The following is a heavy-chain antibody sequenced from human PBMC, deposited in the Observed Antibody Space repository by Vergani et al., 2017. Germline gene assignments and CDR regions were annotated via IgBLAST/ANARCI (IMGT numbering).Heavy chain of an antibody. CDR1: GFTFSSYA. V-gene: IGHV3-23*01. Sequence: EVQLLESGGGLVQPGGSLRLSCAASGFTFSSYAMSWVRQAPGTGLEWVSAISGSGGSTYYADSVKGRFPISRDNSKNTLYLQMNSLRAEDTAVYYCAKSTARVVTAHYFDYWGQGTLVTVSS. CDR2: ISGSGGST. CDR3: AKSTARVVTAHYFDY. D-gene: IGHD2-21*02. J-gene: IGHJ4*02.